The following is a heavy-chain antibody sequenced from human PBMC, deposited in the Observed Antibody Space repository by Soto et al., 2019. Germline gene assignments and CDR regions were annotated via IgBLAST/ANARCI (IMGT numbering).Heavy chain of an antibody. CDR3: ARGNASGGNSDACDV. V-gene: IGHV1-69*15. CDR2: ILPFFGTT. J-gene: IGHJ3*01. D-gene: IGHD2-8*02. CDR1: GGSFRRES. Sequence: QVQLVQSGAEVKKPGSSVKVSCQASGGSFRRESINWVRQAPGQGPEWMGNILPFFGTTDYAQKFQGRVTLTADVSTTTVYMELSSLRFEDTAVYYCARGNASGGNSDACDVWGQGTMVIVSS.